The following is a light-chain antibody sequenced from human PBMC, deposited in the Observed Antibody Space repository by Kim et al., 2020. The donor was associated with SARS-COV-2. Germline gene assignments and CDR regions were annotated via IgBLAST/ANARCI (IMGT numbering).Light chain of an antibody. Sequence: SSDLTQDPAVSVALGQTVRITCQGDSLRSYYASWYQQKPGQAPVLVIYGKNNRPSGIPDRFSGSSSGNTASLTITGAQAEDEADYYCNSRDSSGNHWVFGGGTQLTVL. J-gene: IGLJ3*02. CDR3: NSRDSSGNHWV. CDR1: SLRSYY. V-gene: IGLV3-19*01. CDR2: GKN.